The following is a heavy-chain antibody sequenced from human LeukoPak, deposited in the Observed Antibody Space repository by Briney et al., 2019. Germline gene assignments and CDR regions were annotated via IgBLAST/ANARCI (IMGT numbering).Heavy chain of an antibody. J-gene: IGHJ4*02. D-gene: IGHD6-13*01. CDR1: GFTFSSYA. CDR2: ISGSGGST. Sequence: GGSLRLSCAASGFTFSSYAMSWVRQAPGKLLEWVSGISGSGGSTYYADSVKGRFTISRDNSKNTLYLQMNSLRAEDTAVYYCARGGPAAGRFDYWGQGTLVTVSS. CDR3: ARGGPAAGRFDY. V-gene: IGHV3-23*01.